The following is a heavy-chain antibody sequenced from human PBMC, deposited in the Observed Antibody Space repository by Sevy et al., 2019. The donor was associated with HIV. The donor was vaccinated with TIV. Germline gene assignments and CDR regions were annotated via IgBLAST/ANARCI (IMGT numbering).Heavy chain of an antibody. CDR2: INEDGSRL. D-gene: IGHD5-18*01. CDR1: GFTFSVSW. J-gene: IGHJ4*02. Sequence: GGSLRLSCVASGFTFSVSWMTWVRQAPGKGLERIAFINEDGSRLGYVDSVRGRFTISRENTKNSLYLQMNSLRAEDTAVYFCARDRAYSALDYWGQGTLVTVSS. V-gene: IGHV3-7*01. CDR3: ARDRAYSALDY.